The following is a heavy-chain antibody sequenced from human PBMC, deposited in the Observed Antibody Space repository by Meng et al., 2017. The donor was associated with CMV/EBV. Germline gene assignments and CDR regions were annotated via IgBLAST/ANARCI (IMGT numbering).Heavy chain of an antibody. CDR3: TTVYRYYDFWSGIDY. J-gene: IGHJ4*02. Sequence: GESLKISCAASGFTFSGSAMHWVRQAPGKGLEWVGRIKSKTDGGTTDYAAPVKGRFTISRDDSKNTLYLQMNSLKTEDTAVYYCTTVYRYYDFWSGIDYWGQGTLVTVSS. D-gene: IGHD3-3*01. V-gene: IGHV3-15*01. CDR1: GFTFSGSA. CDR2: IKSKTDGGTT.